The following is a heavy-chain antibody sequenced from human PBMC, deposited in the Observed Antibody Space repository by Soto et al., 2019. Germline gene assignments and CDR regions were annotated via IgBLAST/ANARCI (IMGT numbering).Heavy chain of an antibody. CDR3: ARGNHNSAETDD. V-gene: IGHV3-33*01. D-gene: IGHD6-25*01. CDR1: GLTFSSYG. Sequence: PGGSLRLSCAASGLTFSSYGMHWVRQAPGKGLEWVAVIWHDGSNKYYADSVKGRFTISRDNSKNTLYLQMNSLRAEDTAVYDCARGNHNSAETDDWGQGTLVTVSS. J-gene: IGHJ4*02. CDR2: IWHDGSNK.